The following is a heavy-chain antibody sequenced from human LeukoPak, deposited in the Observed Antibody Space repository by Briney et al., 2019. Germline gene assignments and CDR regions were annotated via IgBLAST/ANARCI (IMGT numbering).Heavy chain of an antibody. J-gene: IGHJ6*03. V-gene: IGHV1-8*01. D-gene: IGHD2-2*01. Sequence: ASVKVSCKASGYTFTSYDINWVRQATGQGLEWMGWMNPNSGNTGYAQKFQGRVTMTRNTSISTAYMELSSLRSEDTAVYYCATCSNTSCHYYYYYMDVWGKGTTVTVSS. CDR3: ATCSNTSCHYYYYYMDV. CDR2: MNPNSGNT. CDR1: GYTFTSYD.